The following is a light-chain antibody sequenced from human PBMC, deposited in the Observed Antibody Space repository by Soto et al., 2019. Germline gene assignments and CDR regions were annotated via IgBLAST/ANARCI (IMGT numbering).Light chain of an antibody. J-gene: IGKJ5*01. Sequence: EIVLTQSPGTLSLSPGERATLSCRASQSVSSSYLAWYQQKPGQAPRLLIYGASSRATGIPDRFSGSGSGTDFTLTISRLEPEDFAVYYCQQYGSSRGITFGQGTRLEMK. CDR2: GAS. CDR1: QSVSSSY. CDR3: QQYGSSRGIT. V-gene: IGKV3-20*01.